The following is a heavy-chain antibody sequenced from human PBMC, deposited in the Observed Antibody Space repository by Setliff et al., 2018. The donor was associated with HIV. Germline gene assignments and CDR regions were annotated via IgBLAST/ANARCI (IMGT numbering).Heavy chain of an antibody. CDR2: INPGNGNT. V-gene: IGHV1-3*01. D-gene: IGHD3-10*01. CDR3: AREPIGGYDAFDI. J-gene: IGHJ3*02. Sequence: ASVKVSCKASGYTFTNYAIHWVRQAPGQRLEWMGWINPGNGNTKYSQKFQGRVTITRDTSATTAYMELSSLRSEDTAIFYCAREPIGGYDAFDIWGQGTMVTVSS. CDR1: GYTFTNYA.